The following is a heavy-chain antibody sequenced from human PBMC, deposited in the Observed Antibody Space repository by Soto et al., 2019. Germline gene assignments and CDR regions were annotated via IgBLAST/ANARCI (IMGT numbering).Heavy chain of an antibody. V-gene: IGHV3-21*01. J-gene: IGHJ3*02. CDR2: ISSSSTYI. CDR1: GFTFSSYS. CDR3: ARGARSSYSVDAFDI. Sequence: VGSLRLSCAASGFTFSSYSMNWVRQAPGKGLEWVSSISSSSTYIYYADSVKGRFAISRDNAKNSLYMQMDSLRAEDTAVYYCARGARSSYSVDAFDIWGQGTMVTVS. D-gene: IGHD6-6*01.